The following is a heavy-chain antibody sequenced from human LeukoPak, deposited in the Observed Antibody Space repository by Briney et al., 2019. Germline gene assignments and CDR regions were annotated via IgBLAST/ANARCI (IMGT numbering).Heavy chain of an antibody. J-gene: IGHJ4*02. CDR2: INQDGTEK. Sequence: GGSLRLSCAASGFTFTTYWMTWVRQAPGKRLEWVANINQDGTEKYYVDSAKGRFTISRDNAKNSLYLQMNSLRVEDTAVYYCAKVAKYYYGSETYYFFEHWGQGTPVTASS. V-gene: IGHV3-7*01. CDR3: AKVAKYYYGSETYYFFEH. D-gene: IGHD3-10*01. CDR1: GFTFTTYW.